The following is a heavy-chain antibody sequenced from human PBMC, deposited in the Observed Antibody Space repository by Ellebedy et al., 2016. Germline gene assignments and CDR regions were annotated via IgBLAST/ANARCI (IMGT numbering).Heavy chain of an antibody. CDR2: IYKSGST. CDR1: GGSISSSSYY. D-gene: IGHD6-6*01. V-gene: IGHV4-39*01. J-gene: IGHJ4*02. Sequence: SETLSLTXTVSGGSISSSSYYWGWIRQPPGKGLECIGSIYKSGSTYYNPSLKSRVTIFVDTSKNQFSLKLSSVTAADTAVYYCARHVAVAARPGYFDYWGQGTLATVSS. CDR3: ARHVAVAARPGYFDY.